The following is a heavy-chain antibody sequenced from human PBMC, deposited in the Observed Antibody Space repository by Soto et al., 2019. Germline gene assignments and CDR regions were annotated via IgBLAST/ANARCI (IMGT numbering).Heavy chain of an antibody. J-gene: IGHJ2*01. CDR1: GGSIITSNW. CDR2: ISPSGRT. Sequence: QVQLQESGPGLVKPSGTLSLTCTVSGGSIITSNWWSWIRQPPGKGLEWIGDISPSGRTNYNPSLTSRANISVDKSNNQFSLNLTSMTAADTAVYYCARERVVAGTDWFFDIWGRGSLVTVSS. V-gene: IGHV4-4*02. CDR3: ARERVVAGTDWFFDI. D-gene: IGHD2-15*01.